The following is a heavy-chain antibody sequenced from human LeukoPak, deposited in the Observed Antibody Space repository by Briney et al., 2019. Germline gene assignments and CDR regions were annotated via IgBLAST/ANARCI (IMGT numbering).Heavy chain of an antibody. V-gene: IGHV3-64*01. Sequence: GGSLRVSCAASRFTFSNYAMHWVRQAPGKGLEYVSAISSNGGSTYYANSVKGRFTISRDNSKNTLYLQMGSLRAGDMAVYYCAKGYYYDSSGYYQHFDHWGQGTLVTVSS. CDR3: AKGYYYDSSGYYQHFDH. CDR1: RFTFSNYA. J-gene: IGHJ4*02. D-gene: IGHD3-22*01. CDR2: ISSNGGST.